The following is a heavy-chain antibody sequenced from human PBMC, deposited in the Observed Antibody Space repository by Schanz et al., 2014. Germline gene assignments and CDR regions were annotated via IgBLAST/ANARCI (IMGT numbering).Heavy chain of an antibody. D-gene: IGHD6-13*01. Sequence: QVQLVQSGTEVKKPGASVKVSCKASGYTFTSDSMHWVRQAPGQGLEWMGMINSSGGSTTYAQKFQGRVTMTRDTSTSTVYMELSSLRSEDTAVYYCARDGVDAAAGGNYWGQGTLVTVSS. V-gene: IGHV1-46*03. CDR3: ARDGVDAAAGGNY. CDR1: GYTFTSDS. J-gene: IGHJ4*02. CDR2: INSSGGST.